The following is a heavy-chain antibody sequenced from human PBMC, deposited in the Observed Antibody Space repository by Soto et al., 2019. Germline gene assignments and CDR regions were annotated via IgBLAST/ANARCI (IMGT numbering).Heavy chain of an antibody. J-gene: IGHJ6*02. D-gene: IGHD5-18*01. V-gene: IGHV1-69*01. Sequence: QVQLVQSGAEVKKPGSSVQVSCKASGGTLLSYTISWVRPAPGHGLEWIDWIIPIFGIANYAQKLQGRVTIPADESTGVAYMELSSLRSEYTAVYYCAGGEGETAMENVWGQGSTVTGSS. CDR2: IIPIFGIA. CDR3: AGGEGETAMENV. CDR1: GGTLLSYT.